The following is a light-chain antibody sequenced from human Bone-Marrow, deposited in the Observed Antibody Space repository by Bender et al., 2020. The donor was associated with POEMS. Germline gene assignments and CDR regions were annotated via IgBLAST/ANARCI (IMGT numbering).Light chain of an antibody. J-gene: IGLJ1*01. CDR3: SSYGGSLNYV. Sequence: QSALTQPPSASGSPGQSVTISCTGTSSDVGGYDYVSWYQQYPGKAPKLIIYQVTKRPSGVPDRFSGSKSGNTASLTVSGLQTEDEADYYCSSYGGSLNYVFGTGTKVTVL. CDR2: QVT. V-gene: IGLV2-8*01. CDR1: SSDVGGYDY.